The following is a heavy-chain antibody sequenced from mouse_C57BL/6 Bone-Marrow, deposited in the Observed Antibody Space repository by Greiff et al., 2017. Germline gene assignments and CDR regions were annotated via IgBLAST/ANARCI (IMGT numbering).Heavy chain of an antibody. J-gene: IGHJ2*01. V-gene: IGHV7-3*01. D-gene: IGHD1-1*01. CDR3: ASLYGSSSDYFDY. Sequence: EVQLVESGGGLVQPGGSLSLSCAASGFTFTDYYMSWVRQPPGKALEWLGFIRNKANGYTTEYSASVKGRFTISRDNSQSILYLQMNALRAEDSATYYWASLYGSSSDYFDYWGQGTTLTVSS. CDR1: GFTFTDYY. CDR2: IRNKANGYTT.